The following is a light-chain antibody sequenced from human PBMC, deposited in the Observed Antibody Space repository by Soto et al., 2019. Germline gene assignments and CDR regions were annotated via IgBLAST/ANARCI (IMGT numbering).Light chain of an antibody. CDR1: SSDVGGYNF. CDR2: EVS. V-gene: IGLV2-14*01. Sequence: QSALTQPASVSGSPGQSITISCTGTSSDVGGYNFVSWYQQHPGKAPKLMIFEVSNRPSGVSSRFSGSKSGNTASLTISGLQAEDEADYYCSSYTSSSTLDDVFGTGTKVTVL. J-gene: IGLJ1*01. CDR3: SSYTSSSTLDDV.